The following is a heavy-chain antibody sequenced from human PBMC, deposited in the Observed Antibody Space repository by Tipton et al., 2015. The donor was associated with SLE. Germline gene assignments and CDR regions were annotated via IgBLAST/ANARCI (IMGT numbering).Heavy chain of an antibody. CDR1: GGSFSGYY. J-gene: IGHJ4*02. V-gene: IGHV4-34*01. D-gene: IGHD3-10*01. Sequence: TLSLTCAVYGGSFSGYYWSWIRQPPGKGLEWIGYIYYSGSTYYNPSLKSRVTISVDTSKKQFSLKVSSVTAADTAVYYCARDGGEYYFDYWGQGTLVTVSS. CDR2: IYYSGST. CDR3: ARDGGEYYFDY.